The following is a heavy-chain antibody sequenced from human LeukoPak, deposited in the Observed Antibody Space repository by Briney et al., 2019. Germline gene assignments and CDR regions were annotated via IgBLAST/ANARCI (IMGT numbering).Heavy chain of an antibody. J-gene: IGHJ4*02. D-gene: IGHD3-10*01. CDR2: ITTYNGDT. Sequence: ASVKVSCKASGYTFTNYGFSWVRQAPGQGLEWMGWITTYNGDTSYAQKLQGRVTMTTDTSTSTAYMELRSLGSDDTAVYYCARRMNSGSYYPSYYFDYWGQGTLVTVSS. CDR1: GYTFTNYG. CDR3: ARRMNSGSYYPSYYFDY. V-gene: IGHV1-18*01.